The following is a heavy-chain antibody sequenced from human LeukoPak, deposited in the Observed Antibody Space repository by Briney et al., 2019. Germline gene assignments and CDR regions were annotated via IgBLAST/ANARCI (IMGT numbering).Heavy chain of an antibody. CDR2: ISGSGGST. CDR3: VKRTVNYPFDF. J-gene: IGHJ4*02. D-gene: IGHD1-7*01. Sequence: GGSLRLSCAASEFTLSSFAMNWVRQAPGKGLEWVSAISGSGGSTFYADSVKGRFTISRDNSENTLYLQMNSLRAEDTAVYYCVKRTVNYPFDFWGQGTLLTVSS. CDR1: EFTLSSFA. V-gene: IGHV3-23*01.